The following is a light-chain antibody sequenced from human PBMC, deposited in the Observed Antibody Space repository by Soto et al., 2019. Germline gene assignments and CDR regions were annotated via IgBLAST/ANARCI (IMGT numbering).Light chain of an antibody. V-gene: IGLV2-14*03. CDR3: SSYASSSTS. CDR1: SSDVGGYNY. Sequence: QSVLTQPASVSGSPGQSITISCTGTSSDVGGYNYVSWYQQHPGKAPKLMIYEVSNRPSGVSNRFYGSKSGNTASLTISGLQAEDEADYYRSSYASSSTSFGNGTKVTVL. J-gene: IGLJ1*01. CDR2: EVS.